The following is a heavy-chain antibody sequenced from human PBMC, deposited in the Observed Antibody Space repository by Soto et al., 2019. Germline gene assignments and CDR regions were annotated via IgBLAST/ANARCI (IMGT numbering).Heavy chain of an antibody. CDR2: IYYSGTN. Sequence: PSETLSLTCTVSGGSVISGGYYWSWIRQHPGRGLEWIGHIYYSGTNYYNPYLKSQVTISEDTSKNQFSLNLRSVTAADTAVYFCARLNWAYFDYWGQG. CDR1: GGSVISGGYY. J-gene: IGHJ4*02. V-gene: IGHV4-31*01. D-gene: IGHD7-27*01. CDR3: ARLNWAYFDY.